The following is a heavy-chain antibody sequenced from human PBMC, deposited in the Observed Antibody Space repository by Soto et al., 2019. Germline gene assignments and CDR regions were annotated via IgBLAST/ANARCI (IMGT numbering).Heavy chain of an antibody. CDR3: AKVASGYAHPYLDY. J-gene: IGHJ4*02. CDR1: GFTFSSYG. V-gene: IGHV3-30*18. Sequence: GGSLRLSCAASGFTFSSYGMHWVRQAPGKGLEWVAVISYDGSNKYYADSVKGRFTISRDNSKNTLYLQMNSLRAEDTAVYYCAKVASGYAHPYLDYWGQGTLVTVSS. CDR2: ISYDGSNK. D-gene: IGHD5-12*01.